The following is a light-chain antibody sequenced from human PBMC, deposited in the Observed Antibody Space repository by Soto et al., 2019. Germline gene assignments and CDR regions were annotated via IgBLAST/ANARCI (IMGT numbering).Light chain of an antibody. CDR3: SSYAGNNNVM. Sequence: QSALTQPASVSGSPGQSITISCTGTSSTVGGFNVVSWYQQHPGKAPKVIIYEGIKRPSGVSNRFSGSNSGSTASLTVSGLQAEDEADYYCSSYAGNNNVMFGGGTKLTVL. V-gene: IGLV2-14*02. J-gene: IGLJ3*02. CDR2: EGI. CDR1: SSTVGGFNV.